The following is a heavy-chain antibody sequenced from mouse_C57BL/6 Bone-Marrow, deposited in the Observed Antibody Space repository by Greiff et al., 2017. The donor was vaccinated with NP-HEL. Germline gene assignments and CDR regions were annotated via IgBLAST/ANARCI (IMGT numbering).Heavy chain of an antibody. V-gene: IGHV1-64*01. D-gene: IGHD2-2*01. CDR3: ARGLLWLRRRDYYAMDY. CDR2: IHPNSGST. CDR1: GYTFTSYW. J-gene: IGHJ4*01. Sequence: QVQLKQPGAELVKPGASVKLSCKASGYTFTSYWMHWVKQRPGQGLEWIGMIHPNSGSTNYNEKFKSKATLTVDNSSSTAYMQLSSLTSEDSAVYYCARGLLWLRRRDYYAMDYWGQGTSVTVSS.